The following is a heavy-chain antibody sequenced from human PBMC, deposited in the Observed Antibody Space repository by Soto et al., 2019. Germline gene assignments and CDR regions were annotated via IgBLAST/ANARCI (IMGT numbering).Heavy chain of an antibody. CDR2: IYSGGST. V-gene: IGHV3-66*01. Sequence: EVQLVESGGGLVQPGGSLRLSCAASGFTVSSNYMSWVRQAPGKGLEWVSVIYSGGSTYYADSVKGRFTISRDNSKNTHQILRNSLRAEYTAVYYCARDGYCIRTSCYLFGLDVWGQGTTVTVSS. CDR1: GFTVSSNY. J-gene: IGHJ6*02. D-gene: IGHD2-2*03. CDR3: ARDGYCIRTSCYLFGLDV.